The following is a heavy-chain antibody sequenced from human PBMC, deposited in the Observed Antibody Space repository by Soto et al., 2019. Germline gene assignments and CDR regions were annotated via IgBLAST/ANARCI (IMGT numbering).Heavy chain of an antibody. CDR1: GFTFGNYG. J-gene: IGHJ5*01. CDR2: ISGGGGST. D-gene: IGHD2-21*02. V-gene: IGHV3-23*01. Sequence: PGGSLRLSCAASGFTFGNYGMNWVRRAPGKGLEWVSGISGGGGSTYYADSVKGRFTISRDPSKNTIFLEMNSLRAEDTAVYYCAKGFIVVVTVIRPDDAFDAWGQGTLVTVSS. CDR3: AKGFIVVVTVIRPDDAFDA.